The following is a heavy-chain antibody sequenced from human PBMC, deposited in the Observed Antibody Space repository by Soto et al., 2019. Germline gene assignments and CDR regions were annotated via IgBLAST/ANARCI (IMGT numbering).Heavy chain of an antibody. CDR1: GFTFSSYA. Sequence: GGSLRLSCAASGFTFSSYAMSWVRQAPGKGLEWVSVVSGSGGSTYYADSVKGRFTISRDNSKNTLYLQMNSLRAEDTAVYYCAKAPWGSSWPSDCWGQGTLVTVSS. CDR2: VSGSGGST. V-gene: IGHV3-23*01. D-gene: IGHD6-13*01. J-gene: IGHJ4*02. CDR3: AKAPWGSSWPSDC.